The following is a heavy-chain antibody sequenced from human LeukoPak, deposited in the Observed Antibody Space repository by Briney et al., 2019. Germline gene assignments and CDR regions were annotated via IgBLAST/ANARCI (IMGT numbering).Heavy chain of an antibody. J-gene: IGHJ3*02. V-gene: IGHV4-39*01. CDR2: IYYNEDT. Sequence: SETLSLTCTVSGVNIYTSTYYWAWIRQPPGKGLEFIGSIYYNEDTYSNPSLRGRLTISVDTSTNQFSLRLNSVTAADTAVYYCARQLAAGNDAFDIWGQGTLVTVSS. D-gene: IGHD2-15*01. CDR1: GVNIYTSTYY. CDR3: ARQLAAGNDAFDI.